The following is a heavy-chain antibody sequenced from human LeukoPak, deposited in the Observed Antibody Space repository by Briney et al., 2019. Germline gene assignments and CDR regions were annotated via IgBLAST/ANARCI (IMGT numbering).Heavy chain of an antibody. J-gene: IGHJ4*02. V-gene: IGHV4-34*01. Sequence: SETLSLTCAVYGGSFSGYYWSWIRQPPGKGLEWIGEINHSGSTNYNPSLKSRVTISVDTSKNQFSLKLSSVTAADTAVYYCARVNTDIVVVPATTRYFDYWGQGTLVTVSS. D-gene: IGHD2-2*01. CDR1: GGSFSGYY. CDR2: INHSGST. CDR3: ARVNTDIVVVPATTRYFDY.